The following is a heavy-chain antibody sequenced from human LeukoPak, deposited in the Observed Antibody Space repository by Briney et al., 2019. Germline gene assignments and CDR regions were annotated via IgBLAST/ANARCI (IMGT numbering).Heavy chain of an antibody. CDR1: GGSFSGYY. Sequence: KPSETLSLTCAVYGGSFSGYYWSWIRQPPGKGLEWIGEINHSGSTNYNPSLKSRVIISLDTSKNQFSLELSSVTAADTAVYYCARSLEVEVAASWLDPWGQGTLVTVSS. D-gene: IGHD2-15*01. CDR3: ARSLEVEVAASWLDP. V-gene: IGHV4-34*01. J-gene: IGHJ5*02. CDR2: INHSGST.